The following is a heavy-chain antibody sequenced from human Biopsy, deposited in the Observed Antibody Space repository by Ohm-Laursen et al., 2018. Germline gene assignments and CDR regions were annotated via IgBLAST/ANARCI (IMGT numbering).Heavy chain of an antibody. D-gene: IGHD3-3*01. CDR3: ARARAYSDFWGGPKDY. Sequence: GTLSLTCVVSSGSISGNYWGWIRQPPGKGLEWMGEINHTGSTKYTPSLMSRVTISIDTSNSQFSLKLTSVTAADTAVYFCARARAYSDFWGGPKDYWGQGILVTVSS. CDR1: SGSISGNY. CDR2: INHTGST. V-gene: IGHV4-34*01. J-gene: IGHJ4*02.